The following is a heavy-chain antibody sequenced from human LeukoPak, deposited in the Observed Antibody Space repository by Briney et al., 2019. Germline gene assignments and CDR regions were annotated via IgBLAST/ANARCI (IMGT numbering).Heavy chain of an antibody. Sequence: GGSLRLSCAASGFTVSSNYMSWVRQAPGKGLEWVSVIYSDGNTYYADSVKGRFTISRDNSKNTLYLQMNSLRAEDTAVYYCARVAYYDSSGYYSPFDYWGQGTLVTVSS. J-gene: IGHJ4*02. V-gene: IGHV3-66*01. CDR3: ARVAYYDSSGYYSPFDY. CDR2: IYSDGNT. CDR1: GFTVSSNY. D-gene: IGHD3-22*01.